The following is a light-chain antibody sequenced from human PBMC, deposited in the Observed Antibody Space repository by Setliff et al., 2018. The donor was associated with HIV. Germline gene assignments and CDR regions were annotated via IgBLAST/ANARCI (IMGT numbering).Light chain of an antibody. CDR2: EVT. V-gene: IGLV2-23*02. CDR1: SSDVGIYNL. Sequence: QSVLTQPASVTGSPGQSITISCTGSSSDVGIYNLVSWYQKHPGKAPKLMIYEVTERPSGVSNRFSGSKSATTASLTISGLQAEDEADYYCCSYAGSSTYVFGAGTKGTVL. J-gene: IGLJ1*01. CDR3: CSYAGSSTYV.